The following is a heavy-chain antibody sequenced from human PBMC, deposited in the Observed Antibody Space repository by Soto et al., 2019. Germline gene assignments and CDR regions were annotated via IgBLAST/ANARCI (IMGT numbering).Heavy chain of an antibody. V-gene: IGHV3-23*01. CDR3: AKTAEAVAGTVYGY. J-gene: IGHJ4*02. CDR1: GFAFTNYA. CDR2: IGGGGGST. Sequence: GGSLRLSCAASGFAFTNYAMGWVRQAPGKGLEWVSAIGGGGGSTYYADFVRGRFTISRDNSKNTLYLQMNSLRAEDTAVYYCAKTAEAVAGTVYGYWGQGTLVTVSS. D-gene: IGHD6-19*01.